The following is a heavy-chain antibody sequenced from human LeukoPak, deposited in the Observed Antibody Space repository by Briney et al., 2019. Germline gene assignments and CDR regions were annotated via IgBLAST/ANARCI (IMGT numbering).Heavy chain of an antibody. V-gene: IGHV3-30*02. D-gene: IGHD3-9*01. Sequence: GGSLRLSCAASRFTFNTCGMHWVRQAPGKGLERVAYIQFDGSNEQYADSVKGRFSISRDSSKNILYLQMNSLRAEDTAVYYCAKDKVLRYFDWLLKAPTYFDYWGQGTLVTVSS. CDR2: IQFDGSNE. CDR1: RFTFNTCG. CDR3: AKDKVLRYFDWLLKAPTYFDY. J-gene: IGHJ4*02.